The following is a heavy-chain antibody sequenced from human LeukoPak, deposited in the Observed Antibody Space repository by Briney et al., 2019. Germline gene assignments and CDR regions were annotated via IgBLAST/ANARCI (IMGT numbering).Heavy chain of an antibody. CDR2: MNPNSGNT. CDR3: ATGSQYYYDSSGSGASYYMDV. J-gene: IGHJ6*03. CDR1: GYTFTSYD. Sequence: GASVKVSCKASGYTFTSYDINWVRQATGQGLEWMGWMNPNSGNTGYAQKFQGRVTITRNTSISTAYMELSSLRSEDTAVYYCATGSQYYYDSSGSGASYYMDVWGKGTTVTVSS. D-gene: IGHD3-22*01. V-gene: IGHV1-8*03.